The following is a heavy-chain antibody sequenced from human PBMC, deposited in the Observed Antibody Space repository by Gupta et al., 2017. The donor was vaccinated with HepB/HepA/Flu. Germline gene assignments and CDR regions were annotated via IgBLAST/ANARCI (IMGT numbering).Heavy chain of an antibody. Sequence: GRSLRLSCAASGFTFSSYGMHWVRQAPGKGLEWVAVISYDGSNKYYADSVKGRFTISRDNSKNTLYLQMNSLRAEDTAVYYCAKRCGIRWELLDYGGQGTMVTVSS. V-gene: IGHV3-30*18. CDR1: GFTFSSYG. D-gene: IGHD1-26*01. J-gene: IGHJ4*02. CDR3: AKRCGIRWELLDY. CDR2: ISYDGSNK.